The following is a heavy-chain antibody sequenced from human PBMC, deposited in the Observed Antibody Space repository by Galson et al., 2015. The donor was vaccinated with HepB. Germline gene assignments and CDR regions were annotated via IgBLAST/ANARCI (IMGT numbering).Heavy chain of an antibody. V-gene: IGHV3-48*02. CDR3: ARVYFGSGSSSAYWYFDL. Sequence: SLRLSCAASGFTFSSYTMNWVRQAPGKGLESVPYISSTGTTMYYADSAKGRFTISRDNAQNSLYLQMNSLRDEDTAVYYCARVYFGSGSSSAYWYFDLWGRGALLTVSS. CDR1: GFTFSSYT. J-gene: IGHJ2*01. D-gene: IGHD3-10*01. CDR2: ISSTGTTM.